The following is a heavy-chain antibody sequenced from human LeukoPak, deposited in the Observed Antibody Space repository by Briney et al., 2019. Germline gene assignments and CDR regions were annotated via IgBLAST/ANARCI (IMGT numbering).Heavy chain of an antibody. Sequence: GGSLRLSCAVSGITLSNYGMSWVRQAPGKGLEWVAGISDSGGSTNYADSVKGRFTISRDNPKNTLYLQMNSLRAEDTAVYYCARAAALTYWGQGTLVTVSS. CDR1: GITLSNYG. CDR2: ISDSGGST. V-gene: IGHV3-23*01. D-gene: IGHD6-13*01. J-gene: IGHJ4*02. CDR3: ARAAALTY.